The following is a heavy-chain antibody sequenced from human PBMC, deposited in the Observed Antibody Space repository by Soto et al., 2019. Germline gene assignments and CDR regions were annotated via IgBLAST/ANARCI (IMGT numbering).Heavy chain of an antibody. CDR1: GYTFTSYG. CDR2: ISAYNGNT. Sequence: ASVKVSCKASGYTFTSYGISWVRQAPGQGLEWMGWISAYNGNTNYAQKLQGRVTMTTDTSTSTAYMELRSLRSDDTAVYYCARGRYDFWSGYYYSFDYWGQETLVTVPS. CDR3: ARGRYDFWSGYYYSFDY. V-gene: IGHV1-18*01. J-gene: IGHJ4*02. D-gene: IGHD3-3*01.